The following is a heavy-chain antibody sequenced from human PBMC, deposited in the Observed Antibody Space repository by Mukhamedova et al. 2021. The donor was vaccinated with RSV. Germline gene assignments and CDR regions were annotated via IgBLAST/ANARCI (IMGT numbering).Heavy chain of an antibody. CDR3: ARDLIGDY. D-gene: IGHD3-10*01. V-gene: IGHV3-7*01. CDR2: KQDGSEK. Sequence: KQDGSEKYYVDSVKGRFTISRDNAKNSLYLQMNSLRAEDTAVYYCARDLIGDYWGQGTLVTVSS. J-gene: IGHJ4*02.